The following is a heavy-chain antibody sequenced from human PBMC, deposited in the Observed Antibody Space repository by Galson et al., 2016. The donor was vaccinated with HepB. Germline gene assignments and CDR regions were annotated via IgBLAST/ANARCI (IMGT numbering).Heavy chain of an antibody. Sequence: SLRLSCAASGFTFSTYGMHWVRQAPGKGLEWVSAISSGSGGSTYYADSVKGRFTISRDNSKNTLYLQMNSLRAEDTAIYYCAKHLYRFPFDPWGQGTLVTVSS. D-gene: IGHD2-2*02. CDR2: ISSGSGGST. CDR3: AKHLYRFPFDP. V-gene: IGHV3-23*01. J-gene: IGHJ5*02. CDR1: GFTFSTYG.